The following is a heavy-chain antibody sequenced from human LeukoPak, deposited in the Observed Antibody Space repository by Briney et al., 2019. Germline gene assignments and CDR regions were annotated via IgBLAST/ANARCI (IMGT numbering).Heavy chain of an antibody. V-gene: IGHV3-9*01. CDR2: ITWNRDNI. Sequence: SGGSLRPSCAASGFTFDDYAMHWVRQAPGKGLEWVSGITWNRDNIGYGDSVKGRFTISRDNVKNVLYLQMTSLRPEDTALYYCAKDLSSAITSALVLDVWGQGTTVIVSS. CDR3: AKDLSSAITSALVLDV. CDR1: GFTFDDYA. D-gene: IGHD3-22*01. J-gene: IGHJ6*02.